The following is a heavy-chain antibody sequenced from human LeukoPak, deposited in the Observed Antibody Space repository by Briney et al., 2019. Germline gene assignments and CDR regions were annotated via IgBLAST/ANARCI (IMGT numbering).Heavy chain of an antibody. CDR1: GGSLSGYY. V-gene: IGHV4-34*01. Sequence: SSETLSLTCAVYGGSLSGYYWSWIRQPPGKGLEWIGEINHSGSTNYNPSLKSRVTISVDTSKNQFSLKLSSVTAADTAVYYCARVRYYFDYWGQGTLVTVSS. CDR3: ARVRYYFDY. J-gene: IGHJ4*02. CDR2: INHSGST.